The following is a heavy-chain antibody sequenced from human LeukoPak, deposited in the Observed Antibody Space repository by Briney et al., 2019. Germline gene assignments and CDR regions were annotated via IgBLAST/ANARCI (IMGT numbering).Heavy chain of an antibody. Sequence: PGESLQISCKGSGYSFTSYWIGWVRQMPGKGLEWMGIIYPGDSDTRYSPSFQGQVTISADKSISTAYLQWSSLRASDTAMYYCAINLYYDSSFAPSGRFDPWGQGTLVTVSS. V-gene: IGHV5-51*01. D-gene: IGHD3-22*01. CDR2: IYPGDSDT. CDR1: GYSFTSYW. J-gene: IGHJ5*02. CDR3: AINLYYDSSFAPSGRFDP.